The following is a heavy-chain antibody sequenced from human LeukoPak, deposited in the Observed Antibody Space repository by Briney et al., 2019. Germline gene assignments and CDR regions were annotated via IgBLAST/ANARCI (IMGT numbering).Heavy chain of an antibody. D-gene: IGHD3-22*01. CDR1: GYTFTRYC. CDR2: ISAYNGNT. CDR3: ARDLDYYDRSGYAQGDY. Sequence: ASVTVSSPAFGYTFTRYCICWVRLAPGHGLEWMGWISAYNGNTNYAQKLQGRVTMTTDTSTSPAYMELRSLRSDDTAVYYCARDLDYYDRSGYAQGDYWGQGTLVTVSS. J-gene: IGHJ4*02. V-gene: IGHV1-18*01.